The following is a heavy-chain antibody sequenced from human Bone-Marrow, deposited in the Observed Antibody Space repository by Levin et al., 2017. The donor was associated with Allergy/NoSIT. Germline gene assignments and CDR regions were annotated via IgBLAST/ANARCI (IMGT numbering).Heavy chain of an antibody. J-gene: IGHJ4*02. V-gene: IGHV3-73*01. CDR3: CRQNYYDSSGYYYDDDY. Sequence: GGSLRLSCAASGFTFSGSALHWVRQASGKGLEWVGRIRSKANNYATAYGASVRGRFTISRDDSKNTAYLQMNSLKTEDTAVYYCCRQNYYDSSGYYYDDDYWGQGTLVIVSS. CDR2: IRSKANNYAT. CDR1: GFTFSGSA. D-gene: IGHD3-22*01.